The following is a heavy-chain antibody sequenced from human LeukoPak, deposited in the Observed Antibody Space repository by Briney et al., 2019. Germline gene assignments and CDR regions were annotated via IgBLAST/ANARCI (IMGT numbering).Heavy chain of an antibody. D-gene: IGHD3-9*01. V-gene: IGHV1-2*04. Sequence: GASVKVSCKASGYTFTGYYMHWVRQAPGQGLEWMGWINPNSGGTNYAQKFQGWVTMTRDTSISTAYMELSRLRSDYTAVYYCARGRSDILTGYPGDFDYWGQGTLVTVSS. J-gene: IGHJ4*02. CDR2: INPNSGGT. CDR3: ARGRSDILTGYPGDFDY. CDR1: GYTFTGYY.